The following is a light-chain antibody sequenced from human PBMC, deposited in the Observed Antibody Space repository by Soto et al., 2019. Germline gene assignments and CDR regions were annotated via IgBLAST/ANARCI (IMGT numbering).Light chain of an antibody. CDR2: EVS. CDR3: SSYTSSTAYV. CDR1: SSDVGGYNY. V-gene: IGLV2-14*01. Sequence: QSVLTQPASVSGSPGQSITISCTGTSSDVGGYNYVSWYQLHPGKAPELMVYEVSNRPSGVSNRFSGSKSGNTASLTISGLQAEDEADYYCSSYTSSTAYVFGTGTKVTVL. J-gene: IGLJ1*01.